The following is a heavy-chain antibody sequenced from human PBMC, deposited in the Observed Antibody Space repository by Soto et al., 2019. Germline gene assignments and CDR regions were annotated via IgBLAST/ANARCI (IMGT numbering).Heavy chain of an antibody. CDR3: ASFYDRSGYYSFGP. Sequence: SETLSLTCTVSGGSISSYYWNWIRQPPGKGLEWIGYIYYSGNTKYNPSLKSRVTISVDTSKNQFSLKLSSVTAADTAVYSCASFYDRSGYYSFGPWGQGTQVTVP. V-gene: IGHV4-59*01. J-gene: IGHJ5*02. D-gene: IGHD3-22*01. CDR1: GGSISSYY. CDR2: IYYSGNT.